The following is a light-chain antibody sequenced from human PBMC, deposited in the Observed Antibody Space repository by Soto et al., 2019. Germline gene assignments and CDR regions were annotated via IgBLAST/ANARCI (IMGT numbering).Light chain of an antibody. Sequence: QSALAQPASVSGSPGPSLTLSCPGTSSDVVAYDFVSWYQPHPDKAPKLMIFEVSNRPSGVSDRFSGSKSVNTATLTISGLQAEDEADYYCSSYTTSSTRVFGTGTKVTVL. CDR2: EVS. J-gene: IGLJ1*01. CDR3: SSYTTSSTRV. CDR1: SSDVVAYDF. V-gene: IGLV2-14*03.